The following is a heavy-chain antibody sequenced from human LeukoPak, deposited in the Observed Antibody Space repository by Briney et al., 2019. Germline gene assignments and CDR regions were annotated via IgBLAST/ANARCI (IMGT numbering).Heavy chain of an antibody. Sequence: GGSLRLSCVASGFTFSSYGMQWVRQAPGKGLEWVTFIEYDGNNKYYADSVKGRFTISRDNSKNTLYLQMNSLRTEDTAVYYCTRDRAGYSSSSDAFDIWGQGTRVTVSS. J-gene: IGHJ3*02. CDR1: GFTFSSYG. V-gene: IGHV3-30*02. CDR2: IEYDGNNK. D-gene: IGHD2-2*03. CDR3: TRDRAGYSSSSDAFDI.